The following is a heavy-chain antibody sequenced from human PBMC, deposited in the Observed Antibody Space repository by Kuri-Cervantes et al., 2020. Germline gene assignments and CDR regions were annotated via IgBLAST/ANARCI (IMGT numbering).Heavy chain of an antibody. J-gene: IGHJ4*02. Sequence: GESLKISCAASGFTFSSYAMSWVRQAPGKGLEWVSAISASGGNTYYADSVKGRFTISRDNAKNSLYLQMNSLRADDTAVYYCATLYRTMVARFDRDYWGQGTLVTVSS. CDR2: ISASGGNT. V-gene: IGHV3-23*01. D-gene: IGHD4/OR15-4a*01. CDR1: GFTFSSYA. CDR3: ATLYRTMVARFDRDY.